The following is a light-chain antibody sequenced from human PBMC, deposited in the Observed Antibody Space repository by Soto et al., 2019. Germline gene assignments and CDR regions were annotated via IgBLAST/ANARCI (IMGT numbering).Light chain of an antibody. V-gene: IGKV1-9*01. Sequence: IQLTHSPSFLSASFGDRVTITWRASQGISSYLAWYQQKPGKAPNLLIHTASTLQSGVPSRFSGSGYGTEFNLTISSLQTEDFATYYCQQRNSYPITFGQGTRLEIK. J-gene: IGKJ5*01. CDR1: QGISSY. CDR3: QQRNSYPIT. CDR2: TAS.